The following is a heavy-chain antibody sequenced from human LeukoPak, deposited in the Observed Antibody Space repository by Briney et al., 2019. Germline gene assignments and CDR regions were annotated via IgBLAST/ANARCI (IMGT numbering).Heavy chain of an antibody. J-gene: IGHJ4*02. CDR3: AYYDFWSGYYSEVY. CDR1: GYTFTGYY. V-gene: IGHV1-3*01. CDR2: INAGNGNT. D-gene: IGHD3-3*01. Sequence: ASVKVSCTASGYTFTGYYMHWVRQAPGQRLEWMGWINAGNGNTKYSQKFQGRVTITRDTSASTAYMELSSLRSEDTAVYYCAYYDFWSGYYSEVYWGQGTLVTVSS.